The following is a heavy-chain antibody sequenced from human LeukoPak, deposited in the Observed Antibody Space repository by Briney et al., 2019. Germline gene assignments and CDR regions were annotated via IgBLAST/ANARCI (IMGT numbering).Heavy chain of an antibody. Sequence: SETLSLTCTVSGGSISSSSYYWGWLRQPPGKGLEWIGSIYYSGSTYYNPSLKSRVTISVDTSKNQFSLKLSSVTAADTAVYYCSREYSSGSDYWGQGTLVTVSS. CDR1: GGSISSSSYY. CDR2: IYYSGST. V-gene: IGHV4-39*02. CDR3: SREYSSGSDY. J-gene: IGHJ4*02. D-gene: IGHD6-19*01.